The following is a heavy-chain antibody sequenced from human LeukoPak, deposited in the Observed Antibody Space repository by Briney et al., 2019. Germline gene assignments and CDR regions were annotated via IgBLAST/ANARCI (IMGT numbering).Heavy chain of an antibody. CDR2: IHDNGGT. V-gene: IGHV4-59*01. J-gene: IGHJ2*01. CDR3: ARDHGNDWSWYIDL. CDR1: GGSISSYY. D-gene: IGHD3-9*01. Sequence: SETLSLTCTVSGGSISSYYWSWIRQPPGKSLEWIGYIHDNGGTNYNPSLKSRVTISVDTSKKQFSLKLSSVTAADTAVYYCARDHGNDWSWYIDLWGRGTLVTVSS.